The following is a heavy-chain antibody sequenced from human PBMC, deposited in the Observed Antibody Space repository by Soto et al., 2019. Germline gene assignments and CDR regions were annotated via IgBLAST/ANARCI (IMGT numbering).Heavy chain of an antibody. CDR2: VFRSGET. D-gene: IGHD3-10*02. CDR1: GFSVSSNDW. V-gene: IGHV4-4*02. J-gene: IGHJ5*01. CDR3: ARSTMIGPARRLDS. Sequence: QVQLQEPGPGLVKPSGTLSLICSVSGFSVSSNDWWTWVRQPPGKGLEWIGEVFRSGETNSNPSLKSRVTMSVDMSKNHFSLTLNSVTAADTGIYYCARSTMIGPARRLDSWGPGTLVTVSA.